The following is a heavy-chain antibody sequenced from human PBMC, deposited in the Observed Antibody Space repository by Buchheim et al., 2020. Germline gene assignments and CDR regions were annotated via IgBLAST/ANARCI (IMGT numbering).Heavy chain of an antibody. CDR2: IQTSGST. J-gene: IGHJ6*02. V-gene: IGHV4-4*07. Sequence: QVQLQESGLGLVKPSETLSLTCTVPGGSISNYYWGWIRQPAGKGLEWLGRIQTSGSTNYNPSLGSRVTSSVAPSANQFSLKLSSVTAADTAVYYCAREASLAAVGNGYYYYGMDVWGQGT. D-gene: IGHD6-13*01. CDR1: GGSISNYY. CDR3: AREASLAAVGNGYYYYGMDV.